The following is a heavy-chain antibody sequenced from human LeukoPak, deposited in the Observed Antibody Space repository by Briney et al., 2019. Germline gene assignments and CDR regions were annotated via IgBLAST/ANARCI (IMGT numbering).Heavy chain of an antibody. CDR2: VSSGGGTT. CDR1: GFTFSNYA. CDR3: ARAGEPPLGY. D-gene: IGHD7-27*01. Sequence: GGSLRLSCAASGFTFSNYAMNWVRQAPGKGLEWVSGVSSGGGTTYSADSVKGRFTISRDNSKNTLYLQMNSLRAEDTAVYYCARAGEPPLGYWGQGTLVTVSS. V-gene: IGHV3-23*01. J-gene: IGHJ4*02.